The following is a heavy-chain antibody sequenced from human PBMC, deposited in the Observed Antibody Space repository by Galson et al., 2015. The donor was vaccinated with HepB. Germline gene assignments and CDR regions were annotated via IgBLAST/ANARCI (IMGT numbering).Heavy chain of an antibody. CDR3: ARGGLVWSGQLDEWKMDY. Sequence: SLRLSCAASGFTFSSYWMSWVRQAPGKGLEWVANIKQDGSEKYYVDSVKGRFTISRDNAKNSLYLQMNSLRAEDTAVYYCARGGLVWSGQLDEWKMDYWGQGTLVTVSS. CDR2: IKQDGSEK. CDR1: GFTFSSYW. V-gene: IGHV3-7*01. D-gene: IGHD3-10*01. J-gene: IGHJ4*02.